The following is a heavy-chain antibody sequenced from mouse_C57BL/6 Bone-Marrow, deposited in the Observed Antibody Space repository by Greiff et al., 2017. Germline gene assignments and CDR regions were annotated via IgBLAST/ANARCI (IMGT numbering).Heavy chain of an antibody. J-gene: IGHJ4*01. V-gene: IGHV5-4*01. CDR2: ISDGGSYT. Sequence: DVKLVESGGGLVKPGGSLKLSCAASGFTFSSYALSWVRQTPEKRLEWVATISDGGSYTYYPDNVKGRFTISRDNAKNNLYLQMSHLKSEDTAMYYCARDQGGSYAMDYWGQGTSVTVSS. D-gene: IGHD1-1*02. CDR1: GFTFSSYA. CDR3: ARDQGGSYAMDY.